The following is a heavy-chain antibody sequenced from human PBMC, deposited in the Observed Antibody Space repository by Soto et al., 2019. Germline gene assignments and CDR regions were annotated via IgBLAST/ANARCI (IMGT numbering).Heavy chain of an antibody. V-gene: IGHV3-66*01. J-gene: IGHJ4*02. D-gene: IGHD1-1*01. CDR2: MYAAGNT. CDR1: GFTISSNY. CDR3: ARGSNSNNWKLFDY. Sequence: EVQLVESGGGLVQPGGSLRLSCAVTGFTISSNYMNWVRQAPGKGLEWVSVMYAAGNTYYEDSVKGRFNISRDNSKNTVYLQMNSLRGEDTAVYYCARGSNSNNWKLFDYWGQGTLVTVSS.